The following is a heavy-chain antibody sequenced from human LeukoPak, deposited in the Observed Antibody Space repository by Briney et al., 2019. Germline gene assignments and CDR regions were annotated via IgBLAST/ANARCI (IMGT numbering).Heavy chain of an antibody. CDR2: INPNSGGT. J-gene: IGHJ3*02. CDR3: ARRPMYYYDSSGAFDI. V-gene: IGHV1-2*02. CDR1: GYTFTGYY. Sequence: GASVKVSCKASGYTFTGYYMHWVRQAPGQGLEWMGWINPNSGGTNYAQKFQGRVTMTRDTSISTAYMELSRLRSDDTAVCYCARRPMYYYDSSGAFDIWGQGTMVTVSS. D-gene: IGHD3-22*01.